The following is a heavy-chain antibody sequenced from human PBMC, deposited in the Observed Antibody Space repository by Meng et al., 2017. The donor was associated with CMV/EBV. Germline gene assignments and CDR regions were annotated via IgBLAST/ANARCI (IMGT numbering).Heavy chain of an antibody. J-gene: IGHJ4*02. Sequence: SCAVSGLTVSNVYMNWVRQAPGKGLEWVGRIKSKTEGGTTDYAAPVRGRFTISRDESRNTVDLQMNSLNADDTAVYYCSYGAGYYFDYWGQGTLVTVSS. CDR2: IKSKTEGGTT. V-gene: IGHV3-15*07. CDR1: GLTVSNVY. CDR3: SYGAGYYFDY. D-gene: IGHD4-17*01.